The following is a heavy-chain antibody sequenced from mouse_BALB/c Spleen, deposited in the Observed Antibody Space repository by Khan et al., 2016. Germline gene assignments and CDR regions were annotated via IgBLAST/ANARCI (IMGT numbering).Heavy chain of an antibody. CDR2: INPYSGDA. Sequence: VQLQESGAELVRSGVSVKISCKGSGYTFTDYAMHWVKQSHAQSLEWIGVINPYSGDASSNQKFKGKATMTADNSSSPAHMELARLTSEDSAIFYCGREGYGNSYAMDYWGQGTSVTVSS. D-gene: IGHD2-10*02. J-gene: IGHJ4*01. V-gene: IGHV1S137*01. CDR1: GYTFTDYA. CDR3: GREGYGNSYAMDY.